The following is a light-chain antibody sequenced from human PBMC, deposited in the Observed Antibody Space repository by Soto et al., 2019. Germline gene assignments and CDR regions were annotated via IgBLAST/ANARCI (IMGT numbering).Light chain of an antibody. Sequence: QSVLTQPASLSGSPGPSITISCTGTSSDVGGYNYVSWYQQHPGKAPRLMIYGVSNRPLGVSYRFSGSKSGNTASLTISGLQSEDEADYYCNSYASVNSPVLFGGGTKLTVL. CDR1: SSDVGGYNY. J-gene: IGLJ2*01. CDR3: NSYASVNSPVL. V-gene: IGLV2-14*03. CDR2: GVS.